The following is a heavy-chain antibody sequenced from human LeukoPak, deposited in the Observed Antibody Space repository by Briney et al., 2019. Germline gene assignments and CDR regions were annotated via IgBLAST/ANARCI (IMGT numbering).Heavy chain of an antibody. Sequence: GGSLRLSCAASGFTFDDYAMHWVRQAPGKGLEWVAGSSWNSGTIAYGESVKGRFTISRDDTKDSLWLQMNSLRAEDMALYYCAKDYRPRFDTSGWYSFDYWGQGTLVTVSS. V-gene: IGHV3-9*03. J-gene: IGHJ4*02. D-gene: IGHD6-19*01. CDR2: SSWNSGTI. CDR3: AKDYRPRFDTSGWYSFDY. CDR1: GFTFDDYA.